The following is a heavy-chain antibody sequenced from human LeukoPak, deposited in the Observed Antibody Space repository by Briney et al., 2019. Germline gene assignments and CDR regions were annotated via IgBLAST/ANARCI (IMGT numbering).Heavy chain of an antibody. CDR3: ARVYCSGGSCYLYYFDY. V-gene: IGHV1-2*06. J-gene: IGHJ4*02. Sequence: GASVKVSCKASGYTFTGYYMHWVRQAPGQGLEWMGRINPNSGGTNYAQKFQGRVTMTRDTSISIAYMELSRLRSDDTAVYYCARVYCSGGSCYLYYFDYWGQGTLVTVSS. CDR1: GYTFTGYY. CDR2: INPNSGGT. D-gene: IGHD2-15*01.